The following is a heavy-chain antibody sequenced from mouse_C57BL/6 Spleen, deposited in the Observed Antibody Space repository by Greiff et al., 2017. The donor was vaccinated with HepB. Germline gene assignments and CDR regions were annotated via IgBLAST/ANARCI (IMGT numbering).Heavy chain of an antibody. V-gene: IGHV5-9-1*02. CDR2: ISSGCDYI. D-gene: IGHD1-1*01. CDR1: GFTFSSYA. CDR3: TREGGTVVDCAMDY. J-gene: IGHJ4*01. Sequence: EVQRVESGEGLVKPGGSLKLSCAASGFTFSSYAMSWVRQTPEKRLEWVAYISSGCDYIYYADTVKGRFTISRDNARNTLYLQMSSLKSEDTAMYYCTREGGTVVDCAMDYWGQGTSVTVSS.